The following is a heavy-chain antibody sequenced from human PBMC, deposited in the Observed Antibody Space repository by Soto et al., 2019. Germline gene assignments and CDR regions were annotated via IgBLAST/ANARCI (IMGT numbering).Heavy chain of an antibody. CDR3: AKCYVWGSYRPSMDV. J-gene: IGHJ6*02. D-gene: IGHD3-16*02. CDR1: GGSISSGDYY. V-gene: IGHV3-11*01. Sequence: NPSETLSLTCTVSGGSISSGDYYWSWIRQAPGKGLEWVSYISSSGTTIYYADSVKGRFTISRDNARNSLFLQMSSLRAEDTAVYYCAKCYVWGSYRPSMDVWGHGTTVTVSS. CDR2: ISSSGTTI.